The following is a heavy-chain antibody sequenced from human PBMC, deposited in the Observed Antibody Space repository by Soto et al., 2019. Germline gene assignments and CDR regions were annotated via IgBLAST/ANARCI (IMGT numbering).Heavy chain of an antibody. Sequence: KTSETLSLTCAVSGGSISSGGYSWSWIRQPPGKGLEWIGYIYHSGSTYYNPSLKSRVTISVDRSKNQFSLKLSSVTAADTAVYYCARVSMNKVVGWFDPWGQGTLVTVSS. V-gene: IGHV4-30-2*01. CDR2: IYHSGST. J-gene: IGHJ5*02. D-gene: IGHD2-15*01. CDR3: ARVSMNKVVGWFDP. CDR1: GGSISSGGYS.